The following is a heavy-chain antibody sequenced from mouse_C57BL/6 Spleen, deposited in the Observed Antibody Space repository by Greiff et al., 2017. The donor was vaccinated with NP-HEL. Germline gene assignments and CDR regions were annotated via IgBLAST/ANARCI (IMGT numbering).Heavy chain of an antibody. Sequence: QVQLQQSGAELARPGASVKLSCKASGYTFTSYGISWVKQRTGQGLEWIGEIYPRSGNTYYNEKFKGKATLTADKSSSTAYMELRSLTSEDSAVYYCAREGTKVVATRYFDYWGQGTTLTVSS. CDR1: GYTFTSYG. CDR3: AREGTKVVATRYFDY. CDR2: IYPRSGNT. D-gene: IGHD1-1*01. V-gene: IGHV1-81*01. J-gene: IGHJ2*01.